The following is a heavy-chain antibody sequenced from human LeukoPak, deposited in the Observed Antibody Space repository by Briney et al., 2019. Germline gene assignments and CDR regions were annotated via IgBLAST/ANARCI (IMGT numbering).Heavy chain of an antibody. CDR2: IIPIFGTA. Sequence: ASVKVSCKASGGTFSSYAISWVRQAPGQGLEWMGGIIPIFGTANYAQKFQGRVTITADKSTSTAYMELSSLRSEDTAVYYCASSRYSYGFNWFDPWGQGTLVTVSS. D-gene: IGHD5-18*01. CDR3: ASSRYSYGFNWFDP. CDR1: GGTFSSYA. V-gene: IGHV1-69*06. J-gene: IGHJ5*02.